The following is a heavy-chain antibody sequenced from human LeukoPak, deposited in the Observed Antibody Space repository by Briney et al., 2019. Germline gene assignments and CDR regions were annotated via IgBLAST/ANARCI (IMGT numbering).Heavy chain of an antibody. D-gene: IGHD2-2*01. J-gene: IGHJ1*01. CDR2: INHSGST. V-gene: IGHV4-34*01. CDR1: GGSFSGYY. Sequence: SETLSLTCAVHGGSFSGYYWSWIRQPPGKGLEWIGEINHSGSTNYNPSLKSRVTIPVDTSKNQFSLKLSSVTAADTAVYCCAAVPAAMAYFQHWGQGTLVTVSS. CDR3: AAVPAAMAYFQH.